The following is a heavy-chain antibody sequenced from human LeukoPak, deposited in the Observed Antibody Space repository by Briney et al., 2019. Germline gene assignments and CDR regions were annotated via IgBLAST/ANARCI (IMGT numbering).Heavy chain of an antibody. J-gene: IGHJ6*03. D-gene: IGHD2-15*01. CDR3: ARVPKALGYCSGGSCPHYYYYYYMDV. V-gene: IGHV3-23*01. CDR2: ISGSGGSK. Sequence: GGSLRLSCAASGFTFTTYGMSWVRQAPGKGLEWGSAISGSGGSKYYADSVKGRFTISRDNSKNTLYLQMGSLRAEDMAVYYCARVPKALGYCSGGSCPHYYYYYYMDVWGKGTTVTVSS. CDR1: GFTFTTYG.